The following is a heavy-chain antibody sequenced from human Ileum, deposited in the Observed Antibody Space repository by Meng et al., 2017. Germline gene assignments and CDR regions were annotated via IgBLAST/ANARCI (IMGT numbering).Heavy chain of an antibody. Sequence: GESLKISCAASGFTFSSNCINWVRQAPGRGLEWVSSISGSGTYIYYADSVKGRFTISRDNAKNSLYLQMNSLRAEDTAVYYCASRGDCSGGRCPFDYWGQGTLVTVSS. V-gene: IGHV3-21*01. D-gene: IGHD2-15*01. J-gene: IGHJ4*02. CDR1: GFTFSSNC. CDR3: ASRGDCSGGRCPFDY. CDR2: ISGSGTYI.